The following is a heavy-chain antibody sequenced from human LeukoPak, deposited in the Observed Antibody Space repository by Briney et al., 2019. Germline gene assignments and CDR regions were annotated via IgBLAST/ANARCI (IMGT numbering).Heavy chain of an antibody. D-gene: IGHD3-22*01. CDR2: ISGNGGSA. V-gene: IGHV3-23*01. CDR1: GFTFSTYA. CDR3: EIRNTYYYDSSGSEDAFDI. Sequence: PGGSLRLSCAASGFTFSTYAMSWVRQAPGKGLEWVSTISGNGGSAYYADSVKGRFTISRDNSKNTLYLQMNSLRAEDTAVYYCEIRNTYYYDSSGSEDAFDIWGQGTMVTVSS. J-gene: IGHJ3*02.